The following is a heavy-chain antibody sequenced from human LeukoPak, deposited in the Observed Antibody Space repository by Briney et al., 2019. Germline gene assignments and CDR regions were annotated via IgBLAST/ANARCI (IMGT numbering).Heavy chain of an antibody. CDR1: GFSLSTSGVG. CDR2: IYWNDDK. CDR3: AHDYYDSSAVDAFDI. D-gene: IGHD3-22*01. V-gene: IGHV2-5*01. Sequence: SGPTLVKPTQTLTLTCTFSGFSLSTSGVGVGWIRQPPGKALEWLALIYWNDDKRYSPSLKSRLTITKDTSKNQVVLTMTNMDPVDTATYYCAHDYYDSSAVDAFDIWGQGTMVTVSS. J-gene: IGHJ3*02.